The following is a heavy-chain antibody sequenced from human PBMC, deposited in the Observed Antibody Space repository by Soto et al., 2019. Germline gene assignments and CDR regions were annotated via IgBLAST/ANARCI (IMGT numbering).Heavy chain of an antibody. CDR1: GGSISSYY. V-gene: IGHV4-59*01. CDR3: ASIKVLRGIAAAGTSGWFDP. J-gene: IGHJ5*02. Sequence: SSETLSLTCTVSGGSISSYYWSWIRQPPGKGLEWIGYIYYSGSTNYNPSLKSRVTISVDTSKNQFSLKLSSVTAADTAVYYCASIKVLRGIAAAGTSGWFDPWGQGTLVTVSS. CDR2: IYYSGST. D-gene: IGHD6-13*01.